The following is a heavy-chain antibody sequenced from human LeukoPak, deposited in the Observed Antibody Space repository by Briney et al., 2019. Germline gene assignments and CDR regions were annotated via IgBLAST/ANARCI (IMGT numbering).Heavy chain of an antibody. D-gene: IGHD6-13*01. J-gene: IGHJ4*02. CDR3: AKAVAAAGIFDY. CDR1: GFTFSSYA. CDR2: ISGSGGST. Sequence: GGSLRLSCAASGFTFSSYAMSWVRQAPGKGLEWVSAISGSGGSTYYADSVKGRFAISRDNSKNTLYLQMNSLRAEDTAAYYCAKAVAAAGIFDYWGQGTLVTVSS. V-gene: IGHV3-23*01.